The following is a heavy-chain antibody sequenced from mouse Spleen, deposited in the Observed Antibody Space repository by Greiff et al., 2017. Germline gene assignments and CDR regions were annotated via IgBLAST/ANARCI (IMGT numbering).Heavy chain of an antibody. D-gene: IGHD3-3*01. CDR1: GFSLSSYG. CDR3: ARKGGDVRAMDY. CDR2: IWSGGST. Sequence: QVQLKESGPGLVQPSQCLSITCPVSGFSLSSYGVHWVRQSPGKGLEWLGVIWSGGSTDYNAAFISRLSLSKDNSKRQVFFKMNSLQADDTAIYYCARKGGDVRAMDYWGQGTSVTVSS. J-gene: IGHJ4*01. V-gene: IGHV2-2*01.